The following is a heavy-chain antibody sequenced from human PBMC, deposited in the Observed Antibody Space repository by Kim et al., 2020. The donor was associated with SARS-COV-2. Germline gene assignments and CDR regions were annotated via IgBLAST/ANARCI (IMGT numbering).Heavy chain of an antibody. CDR2: ISYDGSNK. CDR1: GFTFSSYG. CDR3: AKLPHSSSISFHY. J-gene: IGHJ4*02. V-gene: IGHV3-30*18. D-gene: IGHD6-6*01. Sequence: GGSLRLSCAASGFTFSSYGMHWVRQAPGKGLEWVAVISYDGSNKYYADSVKGRFTISRDNSKNTLYLQMNSLRAEDTAVYYCAKLPHSSSISFHYGVQGT.